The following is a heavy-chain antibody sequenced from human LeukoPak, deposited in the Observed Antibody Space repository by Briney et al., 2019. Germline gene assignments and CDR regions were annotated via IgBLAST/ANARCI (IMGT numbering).Heavy chain of an antibody. CDR2: TYYSGST. D-gene: IGHD6-6*01. CDR3: ARRMSSSEFDP. Sequence: PSETLSLTCTVSGGSISSGGYYWSWIRQHPGKGLEWIGYTYYSGSTYYNPSLKSRVTISVDTSKNQFSLKLSSVTAADTAVYYCARRMSSSEFDPWGQGTLVTVSS. CDR1: GGSISSGGYY. V-gene: IGHV4-31*03. J-gene: IGHJ5*02.